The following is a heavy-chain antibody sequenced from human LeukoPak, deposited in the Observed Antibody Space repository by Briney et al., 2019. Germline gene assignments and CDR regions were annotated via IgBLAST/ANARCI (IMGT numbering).Heavy chain of an antibody. J-gene: IGHJ4*02. CDR2: IYSGGST. Sequence: GGSLRLSCAASGFTVSSNYMSWVRQAPGKGLEWVAAIYSGGSTYYVDSVNGRFTISRDNCKNTLYLQMHSLRGGDTAVYYCARVSTGWPPGLFGYWGQGNLVTVSS. D-gene: IGHD4-11*01. V-gene: IGHV3-53*01. CDR1: GFTVSSNY. CDR3: ARVSTGWPPGLFGY.